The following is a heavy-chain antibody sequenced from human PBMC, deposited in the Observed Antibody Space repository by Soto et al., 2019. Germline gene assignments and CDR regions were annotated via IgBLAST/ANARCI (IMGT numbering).Heavy chain of an antibody. CDR1: GFTFSSYG. Sequence: GGSLRLSCAASGFTFSSYGMHWVRQAPGKGLEWVAVISYDGSNKYYADSVKGRFTISRDNSKNTLYLQMNSLRAEDTAVYYWAKGERGSSYGYDYWGQGNLVTVDS. J-gene: IGHJ4*02. V-gene: IGHV3-30*18. CDR2: ISYDGSNK. CDR3: AKGERGSSYGYDY. D-gene: IGHD5-18*01.